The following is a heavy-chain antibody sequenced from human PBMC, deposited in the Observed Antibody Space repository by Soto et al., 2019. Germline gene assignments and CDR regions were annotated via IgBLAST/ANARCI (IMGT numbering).Heavy chain of an antibody. J-gene: IGHJ6*02. Sequence: EVQLVESGGGLVQPGGSLRLSCAASGFTVSSNYMSWVRQAPGKGLEWVSVIYSGGSTYYADSVKGRFTISRHNSKNTLYIQMNSLRAEDTAVYYCARGRGFGDYYYGMDVWGQGTTVTVSS. D-gene: IGHD3-10*01. V-gene: IGHV3-53*04. CDR1: GFTVSSNY. CDR2: IYSGGST. CDR3: ARGRGFGDYYYGMDV.